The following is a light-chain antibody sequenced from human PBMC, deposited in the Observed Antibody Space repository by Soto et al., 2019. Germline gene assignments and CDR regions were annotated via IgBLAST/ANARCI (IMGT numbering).Light chain of an antibody. CDR1: SSNIGTNT. V-gene: IGLV1-44*01. CDR3: AAWDDSLSGNV. CDR2: SNN. Sequence: QSLLPQPHSASGPNGQRNTHSCSGTSSNIGTNTVNWYQQLPGTAPKLLIYSNNQRPSGVPDRFSGSKSGTSASLAISGHQSEDEADYYCAAWDDSLSGNVFGSGT. J-gene: IGLJ1*01.